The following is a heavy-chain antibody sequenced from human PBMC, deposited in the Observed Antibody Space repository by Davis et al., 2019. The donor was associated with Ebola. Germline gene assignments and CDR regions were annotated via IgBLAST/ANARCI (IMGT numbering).Heavy chain of an antibody. CDR2: ISYDGSNK. Sequence: GESLKISCAASGFTFSSYWMSWVRQAPGKGLEWVAVISYDGSNKYYADSVKGRFTISRDNSKNTLYLQMNSLRAEDTAVYYCAKDDYGDYVSYYYYGMDVWGQGTTVTVSS. D-gene: IGHD4-17*01. CDR3: AKDDYGDYVSYYYYGMDV. V-gene: IGHV3-30*18. CDR1: GFTFSSYW. J-gene: IGHJ6*02.